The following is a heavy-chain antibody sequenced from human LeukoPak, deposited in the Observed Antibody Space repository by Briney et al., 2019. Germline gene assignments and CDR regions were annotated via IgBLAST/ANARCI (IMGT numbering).Heavy chain of an antibody. Sequence: GGSLRLSCAASGFTFSRYWMHWVRQAPGKGLLCVSRINADGSTTSYADSVKRGFTIPRDNAKNTVYLQINSLRAEDTGVYYCATWNYYDSRGYFTFGHGGEGTVVSVSS. CDR3: ATWNYYDSRGYFTFGH. D-gene: IGHD3-22*01. CDR2: INADGSTT. CDR1: GFTFSRYW. J-gene: IGHJ1*01. V-gene: IGHV3-74*01.